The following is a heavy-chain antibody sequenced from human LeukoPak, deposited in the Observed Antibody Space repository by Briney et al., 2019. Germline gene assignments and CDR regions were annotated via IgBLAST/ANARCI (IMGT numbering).Heavy chain of an antibody. CDR1: GDSVSSNSAA. Sequence: SQTLSLTCAISGDSVSSNSAAWSWIRQSPSRGLEWLGRTYYRSKWYNDYAVSVKSRITINPDTSKNQFSLQLNSVTPEDTAVYYCARSGPREYYYGSGSTFDYWGQGTLVTVSS. J-gene: IGHJ4*02. V-gene: IGHV6-1*01. CDR3: ARSGPREYYYGSGSTFDY. D-gene: IGHD3-10*01. CDR2: TYYRSKWYN.